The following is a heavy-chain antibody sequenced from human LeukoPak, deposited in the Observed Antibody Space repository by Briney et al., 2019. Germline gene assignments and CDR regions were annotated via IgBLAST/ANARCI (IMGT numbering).Heavy chain of an antibody. CDR2: INHSGST. V-gene: IGHV4-34*01. Sequence: SETLSLTCAVYGGSFSGYYWSWIRQPPGKGLEWIGEINHSGSTNYNPSLKGRATISVDTSKNQFSLKLSSVTAADTAVYYCARAFNYDFWSGYEESFFDYWGQGTLVTVSS. J-gene: IGHJ4*02. D-gene: IGHD3-3*01. CDR1: GGSFSGYY. CDR3: ARAFNYDFWSGYEESFFDY.